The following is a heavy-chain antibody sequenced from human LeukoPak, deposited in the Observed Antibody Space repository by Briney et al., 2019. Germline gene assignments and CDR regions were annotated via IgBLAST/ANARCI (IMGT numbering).Heavy chain of an antibody. CDR3: ARELVWYYGSGSYPNWFDP. J-gene: IGHJ5*02. CDR1: GGSISSYY. CDR2: IYYSGST. D-gene: IGHD3-10*01. Sequence: KPSETLSLTCTVSGGSISSYYWSWLRQPPGKGLEWIGYIYYSGSTNYNPSLKSRVTISVDTSKNQFSLMLSSVTAADTAVYYCARELVWYYGSGSYPNWFDPRGQGTLVT. V-gene: IGHV4-59*01.